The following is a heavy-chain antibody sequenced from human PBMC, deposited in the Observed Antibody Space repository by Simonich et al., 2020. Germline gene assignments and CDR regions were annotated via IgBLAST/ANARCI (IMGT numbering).Heavy chain of an antibody. CDR3: ARARLYSSSHAFDI. V-gene: IGHV1-2*02. J-gene: IGHJ3*02. CDR1: GYTFTGYY. Sequence: QVQLVQSGAEVKKPGASEKVSCKASGYTFTGYYMHWVRQAPGQGLEWMRGINTTSGGTNYAQKLQGRVTMTRDTAISTAYMELSRLRSDDTAVYYCARARLYSSSHAFDIWGQGTMVTVSS. D-gene: IGHD6-6*01. CDR2: INTTSGGT.